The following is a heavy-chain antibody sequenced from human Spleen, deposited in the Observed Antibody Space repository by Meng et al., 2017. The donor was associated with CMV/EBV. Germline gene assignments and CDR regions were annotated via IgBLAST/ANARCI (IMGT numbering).Heavy chain of an antibody. CDR1: GYSISSGYY. Sequence: SETLSLTCTVSGYSISSGYYWGWIRQPPGKGLEWIGSIYHSGSTYYNPSLKSRVTISVDTSKNQFSLKLSFVTAADTAVYYCARDHYDFWSGYPYYYYGMDVWGQGTTVTVSS. J-gene: IGHJ6*02. CDR3: ARDHYDFWSGYPYYYYGMDV. CDR2: IYHSGST. V-gene: IGHV4-38-2*02. D-gene: IGHD3-3*01.